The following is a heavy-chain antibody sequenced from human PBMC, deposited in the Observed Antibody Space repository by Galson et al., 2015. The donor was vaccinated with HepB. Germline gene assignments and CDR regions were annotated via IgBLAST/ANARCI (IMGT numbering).Heavy chain of an antibody. CDR2: ISGSGGST. V-gene: IGHV3-23*01. CDR1: GFTFSSYA. CDR3: ANIIWRGAAAGDY. Sequence: SLRLSCAASGFTFSSYAMSWVRQAPGKGLEWVSAISGSGGSTYYADSVKGRFTISRDNSKNTLYLQMNSLRAEDTAVYYCANIIWRGAAAGDYWGQGTLVTVSS. J-gene: IGHJ4*02. D-gene: IGHD6-13*01.